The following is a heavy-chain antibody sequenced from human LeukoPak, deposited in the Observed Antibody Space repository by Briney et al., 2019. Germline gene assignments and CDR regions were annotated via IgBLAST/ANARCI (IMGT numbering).Heavy chain of an antibody. D-gene: IGHD3-16*01. CDR1: GFTLSGHS. V-gene: IGHV3-30*03. Sequence: PGGSLRLSCVVSGFTLSGHSINWVRQAPGKGLEWVAVISYDGSNKYYADYVKGRFTISRDNSKNTLYLQMNSLRAEDTAVYYCAREEDASFDIWGQGTMVTVSS. CDR2: ISYDGSNK. J-gene: IGHJ3*02. CDR3: AREEDASFDI.